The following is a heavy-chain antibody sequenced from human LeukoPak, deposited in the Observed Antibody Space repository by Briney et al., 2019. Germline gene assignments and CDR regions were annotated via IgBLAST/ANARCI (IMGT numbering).Heavy chain of an antibody. V-gene: IGHV3-30*18. CDR2: TSSDGRDK. D-gene: IGHD6-25*01. J-gene: IGHJ4*02. Sequence: GGSLRLSCAASGFTFSSYAMHWVRQAPGKGLEWVAVTSSDGRDKHHADSVKGRFTISRDNSKSTLYLQMNSLRADDTAEYYCAKDIGMSADYYFDNWGQGTLVTVSS. CDR3: AKDIGMSADYYFDN. CDR1: GFTFSSYA.